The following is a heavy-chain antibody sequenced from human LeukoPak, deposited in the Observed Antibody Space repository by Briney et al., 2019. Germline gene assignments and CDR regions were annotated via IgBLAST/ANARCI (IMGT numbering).Heavy chain of an antibody. CDR3: AREGARWEPSFSAFDI. V-gene: IGHV4-59*01. Sequence: PSETLSLTCAVYGGSFSGYYWSGLRQPPGKGLEWIGYIYYSGSTSYNPSLKSRVTISVDTSTNQFSLKLSSVTAADTAVYYCAREGARWEPSFSAFDIWGQGTMVTVSS. CDR1: GGSFSGYY. D-gene: IGHD1-26*01. J-gene: IGHJ3*02. CDR2: IYYSGST.